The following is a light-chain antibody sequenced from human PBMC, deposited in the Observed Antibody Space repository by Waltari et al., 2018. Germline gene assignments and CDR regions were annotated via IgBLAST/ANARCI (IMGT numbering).Light chain of an antibody. CDR2: WAS. CDR3: QQYYDTPYT. J-gene: IGKJ2*01. CDR1: QSVLYSSNNKNF. V-gene: IGKV4-1*01. Sequence: DIVMTQSPDSLAVSLGERATINCKSSQSVLYSSNNKNFLAWYQQKPGQPPKLLLSWASTRESGVSDRFSGGGSETDFTLTISSLQAEDVAVYYCQQYYDTPYTFGQGTKLEIK.